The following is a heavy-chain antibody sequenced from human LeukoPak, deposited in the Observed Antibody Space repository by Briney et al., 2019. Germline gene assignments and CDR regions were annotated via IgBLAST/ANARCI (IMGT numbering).Heavy chain of an antibody. D-gene: IGHD1-1*01. CDR1: GGSTSSYY. V-gene: IGHV4-59*08. CDR3: ARHGGWGSTFDY. J-gene: IGHJ4*02. Sequence: SETLSLTCTVSGGSTSSYYWSWIRQPPGKGLEWIGYIYYSGSTNYNPSLKSRVTISVDTSKNQFSLKPSSVTAADTAVYYCARHGGWGSTFDYWGQGTLVTVSS. CDR2: IYYSGST.